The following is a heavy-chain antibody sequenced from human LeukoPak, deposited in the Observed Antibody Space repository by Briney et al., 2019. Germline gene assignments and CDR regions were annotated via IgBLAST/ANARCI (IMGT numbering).Heavy chain of an antibody. J-gene: IGHJ4*02. V-gene: IGHV3-7*03. CDR2: IKQDGSEK. D-gene: IGHD5-18*01. CDR1: GFTFSSYW. CDR3: AKEGDTAMVDY. Sequence: PGGSLRLSCAASGFTFSSYWMSWVRQAPGKGLEWVANIKQDGSEKYYVDSVKGRFTISRDNAKNSLYLQMNSLRAEDTALYYCAKEGDTAMVDYWGQGTLVTVSS.